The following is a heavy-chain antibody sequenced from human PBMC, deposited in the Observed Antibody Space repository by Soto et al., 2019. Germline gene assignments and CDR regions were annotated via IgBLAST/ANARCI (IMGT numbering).Heavy chain of an antibody. CDR1: GYTFTSYG. D-gene: IGHD1-26*01. CDR3: ARDLGGSYYAPVDY. J-gene: IGHJ4*02. Sequence: QVQLVQSGAEVKKPGASVKVSCKASGYTFTSYGMSWVRQAPGQGLEWMGWISAYNGNTKYAQKLQGRVTTTTDTATSTAYMELRSLRSEDTAVYYCARDLGGSYYAPVDYWGQGTLVTVSS. V-gene: IGHV1-18*01. CDR2: ISAYNGNT.